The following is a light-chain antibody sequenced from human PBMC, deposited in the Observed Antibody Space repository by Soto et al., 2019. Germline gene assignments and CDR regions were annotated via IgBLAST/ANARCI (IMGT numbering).Light chain of an antibody. V-gene: IGLV1-44*01. Sequence: QSVLTQPPSASATPGQGVTISCSGSGSNIASNTVNWYQHLPGTAPKLLMYNNDQRPSRVPDRFSGSKSGTSASLAISGLQSEDEADYYCATWDDSLNGVVFGGGTQLTVL. J-gene: IGLJ7*01. CDR2: NND. CDR3: ATWDDSLNGVV. CDR1: GSNIASNT.